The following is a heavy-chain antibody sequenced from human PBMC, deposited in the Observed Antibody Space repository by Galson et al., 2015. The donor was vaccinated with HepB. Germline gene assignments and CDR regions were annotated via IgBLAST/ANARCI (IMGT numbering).Heavy chain of an antibody. CDR1: GYTFTGYY. CDR3: ARDRDSSGYSHERYFDL. V-gene: IGHV1-2*02. CDR2: INPNSGGT. J-gene: IGHJ2*01. Sequence: SCKASGYTFTGYYMHWVRQAPGQGLEWMGWINPNSGGTNYAQKFQGRVTMTRDTSISTAYMELSRLSSVTAADTAVYYCARDRDSSGYSHERYFDLWGRGTLVTVSS. D-gene: IGHD3-22*01.